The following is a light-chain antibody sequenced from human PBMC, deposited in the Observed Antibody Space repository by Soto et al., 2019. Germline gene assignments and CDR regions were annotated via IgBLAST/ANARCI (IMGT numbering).Light chain of an antibody. CDR2: YDR. CDR3: QIWDTSSDHVG. V-gene: IGLV3-21*04. Sequence: SYEQTQPPSVSVAPGETASVTCGGNNIRRESGHWYQQKPGQAPVLVIYYDRERPSGIPERFSGANSGNTATLTISRVEAGDEADYNCQIWDTSSDHVGFGGGPKRTVL. CDR1: NIRRES. J-gene: IGLJ2*01.